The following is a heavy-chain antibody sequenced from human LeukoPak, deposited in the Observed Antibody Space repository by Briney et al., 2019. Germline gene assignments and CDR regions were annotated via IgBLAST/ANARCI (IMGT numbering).Heavy chain of an antibody. V-gene: IGHV1-46*03. CDR3: ASLRDGYNSFDY. Sequence: ASVKVSCKASGYTFTSYYMHWVRQAPGKGLEWMGIINPSGGSTSYAQKFKGRVTMTMDTSTSTVYMELSSLRSEDTAVYYCASLRDGYNSFDYWGQGTLVTVSS. D-gene: IGHD5-24*01. CDR2: INPSGGST. J-gene: IGHJ4*02. CDR1: GYTFTSYY.